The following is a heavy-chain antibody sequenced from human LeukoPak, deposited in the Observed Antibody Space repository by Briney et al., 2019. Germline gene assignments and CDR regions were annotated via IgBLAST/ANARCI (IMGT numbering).Heavy chain of an antibody. Sequence: EASVKVSCKASGYTFTSYGISWVRQAPGQGLEWMGWISAYNGNTNYAQELQGRVTMTTDTSTSTACMELRSLRSDDTAVYYCAGVAVAGTGWFDPWGQGTLVTVSS. V-gene: IGHV1-18*01. CDR2: ISAYNGNT. CDR1: GYTFTSYG. J-gene: IGHJ5*02. CDR3: AGVAVAGTGWFDP. D-gene: IGHD6-19*01.